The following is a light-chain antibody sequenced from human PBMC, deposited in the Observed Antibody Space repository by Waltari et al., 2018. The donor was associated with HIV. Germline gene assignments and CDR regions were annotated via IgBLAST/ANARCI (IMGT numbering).Light chain of an antibody. CDR2: AAS. J-gene: IGKJ4*01. CDR3: QQRYITPPN. V-gene: IGKV1-39*01. CDR1: QGISGS. Sequence: DIQMTQSPSSLSASVGDGVTITCRASQGISGSLNWYQQRPGKAPQLLIYAASRRHSGVPSRFSVTGSGTDFTLLITSLQPEDFATYYCQQRYITPPNFGGGTRVE.